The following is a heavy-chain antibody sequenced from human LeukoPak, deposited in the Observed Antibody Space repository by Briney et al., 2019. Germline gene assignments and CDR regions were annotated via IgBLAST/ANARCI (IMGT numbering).Heavy chain of an antibody. CDR2: ISTSSSTI. CDR3: ATGELGGAS. CDR1: GFTFTSYG. J-gene: IGHJ5*02. V-gene: IGHV3-48*01. Sequence: PGGSLRLSCAASGFTFTSYGMNWVRQAPGKGLEWVSYISTSSSTIYYADSVKGRFTISRDNAKNSLYLQMNFLRGEDTAVYFCATGELGGASWGQGTLVTVSS. D-gene: IGHD3-16*01.